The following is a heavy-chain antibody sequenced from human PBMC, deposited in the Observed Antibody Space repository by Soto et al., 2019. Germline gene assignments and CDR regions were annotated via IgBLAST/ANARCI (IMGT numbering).Heavy chain of an antibody. CDR1: GFTFSSYS. Sequence: GGSLRLSCAASGFTFSSYSMNWVRQAPGKGLEWVSSISSSSSYIYYADSVKGRFTISRDNAKNSLYLQMNSLRAEDTAVYYCARGVAVYYYYYGMDVWGQETTVTVSS. J-gene: IGHJ6*02. D-gene: IGHD6-19*01. CDR3: ARGVAVYYYYYGMDV. CDR2: ISSSSSYI. V-gene: IGHV3-21*01.